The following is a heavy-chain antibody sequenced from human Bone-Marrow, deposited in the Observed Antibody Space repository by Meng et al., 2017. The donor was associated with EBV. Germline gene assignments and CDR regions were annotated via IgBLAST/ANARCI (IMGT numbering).Heavy chain of an antibody. CDR1: GASISSSNW. CDR2: IYHSGIT. J-gene: IGHJ4*02. D-gene: IGHD1-26*01. V-gene: IGHV4-4*02. Sequence: QVQLQESGPGLVKPSGXLSLTCAVSGASISSSNWWSWVRQPPGKGLEWIGEIYHSGITNYNPSLKSRVTISVDTSKNQFSLKLSSVTAADTAVYYCAREGVGGAAFDYWGQGTLVTVSS. CDR3: AREGVGGAAFDY.